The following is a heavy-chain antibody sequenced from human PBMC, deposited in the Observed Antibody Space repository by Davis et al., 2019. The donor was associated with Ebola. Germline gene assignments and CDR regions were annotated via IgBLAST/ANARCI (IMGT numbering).Heavy chain of an antibody. V-gene: IGHV4-34*01. J-gene: IGHJ5*02. D-gene: IGHD4-17*01. Sequence: SETLSLTCAVYGGSFSGYYWSWIRQPPGKGLEWIGEINHSGSTNYNPSLKSRVTISVDTSKNQFSLKLSSVTAADTAVYYCARHFSTVPRGWFDPWGQGTLVTVSS. CDR2: INHSGST. CDR1: GGSFSGYY. CDR3: ARHFSTVPRGWFDP.